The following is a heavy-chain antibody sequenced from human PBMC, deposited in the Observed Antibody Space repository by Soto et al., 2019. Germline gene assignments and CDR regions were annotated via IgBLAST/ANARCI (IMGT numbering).Heavy chain of an antibody. CDR2: ISGSGDST. CDR1: GLTFSRYA. CDR3: AKDWEQLVMGAFDS. J-gene: IGHJ3*02. Sequence: EVQLLESGGGLVQPWGSLRLSCAASGLTFSRYAMRWVRQAPGKGREWVSAISGSGDSTYYADSVKVQFTISRDNSKNTLERQMNSLRGEDTAVYYCAKDWEQLVMGAFDSWCQGTMVTVSS. V-gene: IGHV3-23*01. D-gene: IGHD6-6*01.